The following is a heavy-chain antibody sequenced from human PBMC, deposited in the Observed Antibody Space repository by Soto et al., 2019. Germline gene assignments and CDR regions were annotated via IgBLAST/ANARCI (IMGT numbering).Heavy chain of an antibody. J-gene: IGHJ4*02. D-gene: IGHD3-16*01. Sequence: GGSLRLSCAASGLPFSNYAMTWVRQAPGKGLEWASIISASGYSAYYGGAVKGRFTTSRDNSRSTLYLQMNGLRAEDTAVYYCAKGDLLWDPFDLWGQGTLVTVSS. CDR1: GLPFSNYA. CDR3: AKGDLLWDPFDL. CDR2: ISASGYSA. V-gene: IGHV3-23*01.